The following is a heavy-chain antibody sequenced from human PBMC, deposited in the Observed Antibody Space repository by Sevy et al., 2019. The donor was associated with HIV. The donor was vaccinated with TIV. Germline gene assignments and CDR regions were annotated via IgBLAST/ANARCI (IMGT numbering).Heavy chain of an antibody. CDR2: ISYDGSNK. D-gene: IGHD3-9*01. J-gene: IGHJ4*02. Sequence: GGSLRLSCAASGFTFSSYAMHWVRQAPGKGLEWVAVISYDGSNKYYADSVKGRFTISRDNSKNTLYLQMNSLRAEDTAVYYCARDTSYDILTGPAPRFYYWGQGTLVTVSS. CDR1: GFTFSSYA. V-gene: IGHV3-30*04. CDR3: ARDTSYDILTGPAPRFYY.